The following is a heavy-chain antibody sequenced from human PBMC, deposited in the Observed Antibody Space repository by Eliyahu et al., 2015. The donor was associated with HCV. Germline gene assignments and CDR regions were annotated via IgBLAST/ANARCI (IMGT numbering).Heavy chain of an antibody. CDR2: ITDSGNSM. V-gene: IGHV3-11*01. CDR3: ARQIVIRYNWNPSGMDV. Sequence: QVQLVESGGGLVSPGGSLRLSCVAXGFTFSDHPMTWVRQAPGRGLEWISYITDSGNSMYYADSVKGRFAISRDNAKNSVYLQMDSLRAEDTALYYCARQIVIRYNWNPSGMDVWGQGVTVTVSS. D-gene: IGHD1-20*01. CDR1: GFTFSDHP. J-gene: IGHJ6*02.